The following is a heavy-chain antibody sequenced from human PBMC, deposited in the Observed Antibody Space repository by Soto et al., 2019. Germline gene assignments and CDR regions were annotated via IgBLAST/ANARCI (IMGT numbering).Heavy chain of an antibody. CDR2: ISYDGSNK. V-gene: IGHV3-30-3*01. CDR1: GFTFSSYA. CDR3: ARATISYYGMDV. Sequence: GGSLRLSCAASGFTFSSYAMHWVRQAPGKGLEWVAVISYDGSNKYYADSVKGRFTISRDNSKNTLYLQMNSLRAEDTAVYYCARATISYYGMDVWGQGTTVTVSS. J-gene: IGHJ6*02.